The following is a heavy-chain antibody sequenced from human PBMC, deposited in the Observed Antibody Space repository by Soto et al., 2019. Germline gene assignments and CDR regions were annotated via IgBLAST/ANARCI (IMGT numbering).Heavy chain of an antibody. Sequence: LRLSCAASGFTFSSYGMHWVRQAPGKGLEWVAVIWYDGSNKYYADSVKGRFTISRDNSKNTLYLQMNSLRAEDTAVYYCARGQSRRDDYYYYGMDVWGQGTTVTVSS. V-gene: IGHV3-33*01. CDR3: ARGQSRRDDYYYYGMDV. CDR1: GFTFSSYG. J-gene: IGHJ6*02. D-gene: IGHD6-19*01. CDR2: IWYDGSNK.